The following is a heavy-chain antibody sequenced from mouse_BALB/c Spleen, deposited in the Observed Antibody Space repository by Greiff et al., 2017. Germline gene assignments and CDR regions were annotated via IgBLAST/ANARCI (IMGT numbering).Heavy chain of an antibody. J-gene: IGHJ4*01. Sequence: QVQLQQSGAELAKPGASVKMSCKASGYTFTSYWMHWVKQRPGQGLEWIGYINPSTGYTEYNQKFKDKATLTADKSSSTAYMQLSSLTSEDSAVYYCARGDGSSYVYAMDYWGQGTSVTVSS. CDR2: INPSTGYT. D-gene: IGHD1-1*01. CDR1: GYTFTSYW. CDR3: ARGDGSSYVYAMDY. V-gene: IGHV1-7*01.